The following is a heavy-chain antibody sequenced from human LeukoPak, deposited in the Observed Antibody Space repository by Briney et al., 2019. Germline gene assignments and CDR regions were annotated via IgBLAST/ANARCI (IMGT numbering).Heavy chain of an antibody. J-gene: IGHJ6*02. CDR3: XXXRVXXVTILDYYGMDV. CDR2: XXXXGSNK. CDR1: GFTFSSYA. D-gene: IGHD4-23*01. V-gene: IGHV3-30-3*01. Sequence: GGSLRLSCAASGFTFSSYAMHWVRQAPGKGLEWVAVXXXXGSNKYYADSVXGRFTISRDNSKNTLYLQMNSLRAEDTAVYYCXXXRVXXVTILDYYGMDVWGQGTTVTVSS.